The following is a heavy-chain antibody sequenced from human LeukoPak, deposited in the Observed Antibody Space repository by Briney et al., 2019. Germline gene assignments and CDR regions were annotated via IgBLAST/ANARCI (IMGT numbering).Heavy chain of an antibody. CDR1: GGSISSSSYY. D-gene: IGHD1-1*01. J-gene: IGHJ3*02. Sequence: SETLSLTCTVSGGSISSSSYYWVWIRQPPGKGLEWIGSIYYSGSTNYNPSLKSRVTISVDTSKNHFSLKLRSVTAADTAVYYCAREPYGPVQGVVALDIWGQGTMVTVSS. CDR2: IYYSGST. CDR3: AREPYGPVQGVVALDI. V-gene: IGHV4-39*07.